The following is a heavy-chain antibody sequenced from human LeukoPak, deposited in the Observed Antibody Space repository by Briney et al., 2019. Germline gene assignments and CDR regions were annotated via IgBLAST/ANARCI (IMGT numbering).Heavy chain of an antibody. J-gene: IGHJ4*02. Sequence: GGSLRLSCAASRITFSSYAMSWVRQAPRRGLEWVSTISGSGGSTYYADSVKGRFTISRDNSKNTLYLQLNSLRAEDTAVYYCANAVPAAIWGQGTLVTVSS. D-gene: IGHD2-2*01. CDR1: RITFSSYA. CDR2: ISGSGGST. CDR3: ANAVPAAI. V-gene: IGHV3-23*01.